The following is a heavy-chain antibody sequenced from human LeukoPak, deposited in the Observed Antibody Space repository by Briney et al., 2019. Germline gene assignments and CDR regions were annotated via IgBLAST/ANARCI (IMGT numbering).Heavy chain of an antibody. V-gene: IGHV4-39*01. CDR1: GGSISSSSYY. Sequence: SSETLSLTCTVSGGSISSSSYYWGWIRQPPGKGLEWIGSIYYSGSTYYNPSLKSRVTISVDTSKNQFSLKLSSVTAADTAVYYCARRALIAVAGTRHFDYWGQGTLVTLSS. CDR3: ARRALIAVAGTRHFDY. J-gene: IGHJ4*02. CDR2: IYYSGST. D-gene: IGHD6-19*01.